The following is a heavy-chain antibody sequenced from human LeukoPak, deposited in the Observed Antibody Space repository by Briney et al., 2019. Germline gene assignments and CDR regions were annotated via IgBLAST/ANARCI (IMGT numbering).Heavy chain of an antibody. CDR3: AKGSGSFYYGMDV. CDR2: ISYDGSNK. Sequence: GGSLRLSCAASGFTFSSYGMHWVRQAPGKGLEWVAVISYDGSNKYYADSVKGRFTISRDNSKNTLYLQMNSLRAEDTAVYYCAKGSGSFYYGMDVWGQGTTVTVSS. V-gene: IGHV3-30*18. J-gene: IGHJ6*02. CDR1: GFTFSSYG. D-gene: IGHD1-26*01.